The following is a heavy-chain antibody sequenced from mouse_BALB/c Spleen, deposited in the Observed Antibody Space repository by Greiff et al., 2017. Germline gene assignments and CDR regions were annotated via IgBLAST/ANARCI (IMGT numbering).Heavy chain of an antibody. D-gene: IGHD4-1*01. CDR1: GYTFTDSN. CDR2: INPNNGGT. Sequence: VQLQQSGPELVKPGASVKIPCKASGYTFTDSNMDWVKQSHGKSLEWIGDINPNNGGTIYNQKFKGKATLTVDKSSSTAYMELRSLTSEDTAVYYCARKLGEVAAYWGQGTLVTVSA. V-gene: IGHV1-18*01. J-gene: IGHJ3*01. CDR3: ARKLGEVAAY.